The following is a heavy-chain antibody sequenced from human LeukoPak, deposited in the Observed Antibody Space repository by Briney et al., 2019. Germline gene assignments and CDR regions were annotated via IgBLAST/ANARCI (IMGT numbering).Heavy chain of an antibody. CDR1: GFTFSSYV. V-gene: IGHV3-64*01. J-gene: IGHJ3*02. Sequence: PGGSLRLSCAASGFTFSSYVMHWVRQAPGKGLEYVSTITSNGGRAFYATSVKGRFTISRDNSKNTLYLQMGSLRAEDMDVYYCARGGVYYDSSGYYAFDIWGQGTMVTVSS. D-gene: IGHD3-22*01. CDR3: ARGGVYYDSSGYYAFDI. CDR2: ITSNGGRA.